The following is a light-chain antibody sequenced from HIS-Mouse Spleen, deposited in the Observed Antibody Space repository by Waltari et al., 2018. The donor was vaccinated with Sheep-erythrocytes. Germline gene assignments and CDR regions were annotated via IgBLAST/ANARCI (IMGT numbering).Light chain of an antibody. Sequence: QSALTQPRSVSGSPGQSVTISCTGTSSAVGGYNYFSWYQQHPGKAPKLMIYDVSKRPSGVPDRFSGSKSGNTASLTISGLQAEEEADYYCCSYAGSYNHVFATGTKVTVL. J-gene: IGLJ1*01. CDR3: CSYAGSYNHV. CDR1: SSAVGGYNY. V-gene: IGLV2-11*01. CDR2: DVS.